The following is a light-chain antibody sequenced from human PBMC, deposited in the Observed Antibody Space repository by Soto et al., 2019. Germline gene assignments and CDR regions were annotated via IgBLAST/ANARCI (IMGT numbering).Light chain of an antibody. V-gene: IGKV3-20*01. J-gene: IGKJ2*01. Sequence: VLTQSPGTLSLSPGERATISCRASQTISSSYLAWYQHKPGQAPRLLIYGASSRATCIPHRFSGSGSGTDFTLTISILEPEDCGVYYCQQYSGSPPYTFGQGTRLQIK. CDR1: QTISSSY. CDR2: GAS. CDR3: QQYSGSPPYT.